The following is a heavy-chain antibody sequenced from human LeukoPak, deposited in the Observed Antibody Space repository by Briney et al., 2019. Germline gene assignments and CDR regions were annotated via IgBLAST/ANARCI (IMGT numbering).Heavy chain of an antibody. V-gene: IGHV6-1*01. J-gene: IGHJ6*02. CDR1: VDSVSSNSAT. D-gene: IGHD6-13*01. CDR3: ARRKAATFGMDV. Sequence: SQTLSLTLAISVDSVSSNSATWNWIRQSPSRGLEWLGRTYYRSKWYNDYAVSMKSRITLNPDTSKNQFSLQLNSVTPEDTAVYYCARRKAATFGMDVWGQGTTVTVSS. CDR2: TYYRSKWYN.